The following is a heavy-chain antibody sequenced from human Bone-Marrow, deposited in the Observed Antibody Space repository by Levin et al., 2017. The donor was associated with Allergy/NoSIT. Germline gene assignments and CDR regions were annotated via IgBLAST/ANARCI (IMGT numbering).Heavy chain of an antibody. D-gene: IGHD6-13*01. J-gene: IGHJ4*02. V-gene: IGHV4-39*01. CDR1: GGSISSTSYY. Sequence: PSETLSLTCTVSGGSISSTSYYWGWIRQPPGKGLEWIGSIYYSGTTYYNPSLKSRVTIFVDTSKNQFSLNLSSVTAADTAVYYCARHKEEGSSWSGDEYYFDYWGQGTLVTVSS. CDR2: IYYSGTT. CDR3: ARHKEEGSSWSGDEYYFDY.